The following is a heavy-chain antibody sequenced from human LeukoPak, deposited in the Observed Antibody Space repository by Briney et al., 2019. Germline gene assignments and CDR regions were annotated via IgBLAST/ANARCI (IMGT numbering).Heavy chain of an antibody. CDR3: ARDFSGWSVDP. V-gene: IGHV3-7*01. D-gene: IGHD6-19*01. J-gene: IGHJ5*02. Sequence: PGGSLRLSCAASGFTFSRYWMSWVRQAPGKGLEWVANIKPDGGEKYYVDSVKGRFTVSRDNAKNSLYLQMNSLRAEDTAVYYCARDFSGWSVDPWGQGTLVTVSS. CDR2: IKPDGGEK. CDR1: GFTFSRYW.